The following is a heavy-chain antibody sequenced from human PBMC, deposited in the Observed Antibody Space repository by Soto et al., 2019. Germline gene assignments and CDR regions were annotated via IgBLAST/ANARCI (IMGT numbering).Heavy chain of an antibody. D-gene: IGHD3-9*01. Sequence: QVQLVQSGAEVKKPGSSVKVSCKASGGTFTTDTFSWVRPAPGQGLEWMGGIIPVFGTANYAQKFQGRVTITADKSTNTAYMELNSLTSEDTAVYFCARGTGDHWGQGTLVTVSS. CDR2: IIPVFGTA. J-gene: IGHJ4*02. CDR3: ARGTGDH. CDR1: GGTFTTDT. V-gene: IGHV1-69*06.